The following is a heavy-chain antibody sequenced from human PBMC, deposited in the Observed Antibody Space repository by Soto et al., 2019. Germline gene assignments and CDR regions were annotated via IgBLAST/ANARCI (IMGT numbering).Heavy chain of an antibody. D-gene: IGHD4-4*01. V-gene: IGHV6-1*01. J-gene: IGHJ3*02. CDR1: GDSVSSNSAA. Sequence: QVQLQQSGPGLVKPSQTLSLTCAISGDSVSSNSAAWNWIRQSPSRGLEWLGRTYYTSKWYNDYALSVKSPITIHPATSKNPFSLQLDPVTPEDAAAYYCARSPYSAVRPFDTWGQATMVTVSS. CDR3: ARSPYSAVRPFDT. CDR2: TYYTSKWYN.